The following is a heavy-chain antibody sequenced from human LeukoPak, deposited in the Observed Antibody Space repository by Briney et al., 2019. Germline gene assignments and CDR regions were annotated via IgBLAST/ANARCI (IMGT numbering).Heavy chain of an antibody. J-gene: IGHJ4*02. CDR3: PRHGDREMSTILFDY. Sequence: GESLKISCKGSGYSFTSYWISWVRQMPGKGLEWMGRIDPSDSYTNYSPSFQGHVTISTDKSISTAYLQWSSLKSSDTAMYYCPRHGDREMSTILFDYWGQGTLVTVSS. CDR1: GYSFTSYW. V-gene: IGHV5-10-1*01. CDR2: IDPSDSYT. D-gene: IGHD5/OR15-5a*01.